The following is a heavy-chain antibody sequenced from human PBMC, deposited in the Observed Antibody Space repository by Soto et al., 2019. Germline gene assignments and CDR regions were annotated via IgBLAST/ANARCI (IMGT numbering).Heavy chain of an antibody. CDR2: IDYNGVT. CDR3: GKVLVGATGHTDSDS. D-gene: IGHD2-15*01. Sequence: SETLSLTCRVSDGSMNSDSSYWGWIRQPPGRGLEWIGNIDYNGVTYSNPSLKSRVTISRDTSKNQFSLKLTSVTAADTALYYCGKVLVGATGHTDSDSWGPGTLVTVSS. J-gene: IGHJ4*02. V-gene: IGHV4-39*01. CDR1: DGSMNSDSSY.